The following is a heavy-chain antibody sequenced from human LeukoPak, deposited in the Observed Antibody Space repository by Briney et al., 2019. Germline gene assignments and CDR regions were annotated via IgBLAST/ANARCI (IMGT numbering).Heavy chain of an antibody. Sequence: PSETLSLTCTVSGGSISSSSYYWGWIRQPPGKGLEWIGSIYYSGNTYYNPSLKSRVTISLDTSKNQFSLNLRSVTAADTAVYYCARGGSMVTTDLDWFDPWGQGTLVTVSS. V-gene: IGHV4-39*07. CDR3: ARGGSMVTTDLDWFDP. D-gene: IGHD4-17*01. CDR1: GGSISSSSYY. J-gene: IGHJ5*02. CDR2: IYYSGNT.